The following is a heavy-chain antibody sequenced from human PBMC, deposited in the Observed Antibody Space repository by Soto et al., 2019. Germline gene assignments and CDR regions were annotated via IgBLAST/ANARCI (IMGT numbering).Heavy chain of an antibody. Sequence: QVQLVESGGGVVQPGRSLRLSCAASGFTFSRYGMHWVRQAPGKGLEWVAVISYDGSNKYYADSVKGRFTISRDNSKNTLYLQMNSLRAEHTAVYYCAKVSRVDVLLWFGGYWGQGTLVTVSS. CDR1: GFTFSRYG. V-gene: IGHV3-30*18. D-gene: IGHD3-10*01. CDR3: AKVSRVDVLLWFGGY. J-gene: IGHJ4*02. CDR2: ISYDGSNK.